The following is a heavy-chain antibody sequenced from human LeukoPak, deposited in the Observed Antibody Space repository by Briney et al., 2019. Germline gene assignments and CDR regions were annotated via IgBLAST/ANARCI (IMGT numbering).Heavy chain of an antibody. CDR2: IRSKANSYAT. CDR3: TRGRYYDSSGSSDY. V-gene: IGHV3-73*01. CDR1: GFTFSGSA. J-gene: IGHJ4*02. Sequence: PGGSLRLSCAASGFTFSGSAMHWVRQASGKGLEWVGRIRSKANSYATAYAASVKGRFTNSRDDSKNTAYLQMNSLKTEDTAVYYCTRGRYYDSSGSSDYWGQGTLVTVSS. D-gene: IGHD3-22*01.